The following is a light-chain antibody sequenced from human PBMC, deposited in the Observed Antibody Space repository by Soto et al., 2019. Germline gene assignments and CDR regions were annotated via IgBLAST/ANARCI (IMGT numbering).Light chain of an antibody. CDR3: QQYNDWPGT. CDR1: QSVRSN. J-gene: IGKJ2*01. V-gene: IGKV3-15*01. CDR2: GAS. Sequence: EIVMTQSPGNLSVSPGERATLSCRASQSVRSNLAWYQQKPGQAPRLLIYGASTRATGIPARFSGSGSGTELTLTISSLQSEDFAVYYCQQYNDWPGTFGQGTTLEVK.